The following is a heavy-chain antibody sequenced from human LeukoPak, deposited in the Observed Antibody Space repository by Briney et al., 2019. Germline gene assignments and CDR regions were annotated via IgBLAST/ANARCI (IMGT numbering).Heavy chain of an antibody. V-gene: IGHV1-18*01. CDR1: GYTFTNYG. D-gene: IGHD2-15*01. J-gene: IGHJ6*02. CDR3: ARDLDIVVVAAAVRHYGLDV. CDR2: ICPYNGNT. Sequence: ASVKVSCKASGYTFTNYGVSWVRQAPGQGLEWMAWICPYNGNTNDAQKFQGRVTMTTDTSTTTAYMELRSLRSDDTAVYYCARDLDIVVVAAAVRHYGLDVWGQGTTVTVSS.